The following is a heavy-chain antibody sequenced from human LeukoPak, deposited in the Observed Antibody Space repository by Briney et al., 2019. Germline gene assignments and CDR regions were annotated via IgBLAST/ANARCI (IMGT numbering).Heavy chain of an antibody. D-gene: IGHD1-1*01. J-gene: IGHJ6*03. CDR1: GFTFSSYA. Sequence: PGGSLRLSCAASGFTFSSYAMHWVRQAPGKGLEWVAVISYDGSNKYYADSVKGRFTISRDNSKNTLYLQMNSLRAEDTAVYYCAKDHGAGNDPSHYYYMDVWGKGTTVTVSS. V-gene: IGHV3-30-3*01. CDR2: ISYDGSNK. CDR3: AKDHGAGNDPSHYYYMDV.